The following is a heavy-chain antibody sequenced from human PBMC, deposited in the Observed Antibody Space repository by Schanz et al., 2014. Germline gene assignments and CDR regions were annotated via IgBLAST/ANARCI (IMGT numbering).Heavy chain of an antibody. CDR1: GFSFSDYY. Sequence: VHLLESGGGLVEPGGSLRLSCAASGFSFSDYYMSWVRQAPGKGPEWVANIKKDGSEKYYVDSVKGRFTISRDNAKNTMSLQMNSLRAEDAAVYDCARMGGSVFEYWAQGTLVTVSS. V-gene: IGHV3-7*05. J-gene: IGHJ4*02. CDR3: ARMGGSVFEY. CDR2: IKKDGSEK. D-gene: IGHD3-16*01.